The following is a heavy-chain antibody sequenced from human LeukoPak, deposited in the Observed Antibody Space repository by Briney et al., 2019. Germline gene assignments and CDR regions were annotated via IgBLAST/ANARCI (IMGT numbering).Heavy chain of an antibody. Sequence: ASVKVSCKASGGSFSSYAISWVRQAPGQGLEWMGRIIPILGIANYAQKFQGRVTITADKSTSTAYMELSSLRSEDTAVYYCARLTVWLLTDDYYYGMDVWGQGTTVTVSS. J-gene: IGHJ6*02. CDR1: GGSFSSYA. D-gene: IGHD5-12*01. CDR2: IIPILGIA. CDR3: ARLTVWLLTDDYYYGMDV. V-gene: IGHV1-69*04.